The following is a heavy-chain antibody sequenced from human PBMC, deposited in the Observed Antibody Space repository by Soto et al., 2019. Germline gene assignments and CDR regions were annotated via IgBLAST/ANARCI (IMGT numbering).Heavy chain of an antibody. J-gene: IGHJ6*02. CDR3: AAPGAPYYYDSSGYYYAHYGMDV. CDR2: IYPGDSDT. CDR1: GYSFTSYW. Sequence: GESLKISCKGSGYSFTSYWIGWVRQMPGKGLEWMGIIYPGDSDTRYSPSFQGQVTISADKSISTAYLQWSSLKASDTAMYYCAAPGAPYYYDSSGYYYAHYGMDVWGQGTTVTVSS. D-gene: IGHD3-22*01. V-gene: IGHV5-51*01.